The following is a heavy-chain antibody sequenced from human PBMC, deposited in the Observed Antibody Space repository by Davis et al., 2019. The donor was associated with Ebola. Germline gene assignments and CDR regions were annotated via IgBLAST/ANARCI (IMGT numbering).Heavy chain of an antibody. CDR2: INPNSGGT. J-gene: IGHJ6*04. CDR1: GYTFTSYG. Sequence: ASVKVSCKASGYTFTSYGITWVRQAPGQGLEWMGRINPNSGGTNYAQKFQGRVTMTRDTSISTAYMELSRLRSDDTAVYYCARLGYYGSGGYGMDVWGKGTTVTVSS. CDR3: ARLGYYGSGGYGMDV. V-gene: IGHV1-2*06. D-gene: IGHD3-10*01.